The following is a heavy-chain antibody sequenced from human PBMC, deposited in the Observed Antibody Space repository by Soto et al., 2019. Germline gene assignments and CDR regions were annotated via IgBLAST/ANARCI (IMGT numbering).Heavy chain of an antibody. V-gene: IGHV3-49*03. CDR3: TRDYPRSKLGYCSGGSCQGDFDI. J-gene: IGHJ3*02. CDR2: IRSKAYGGTT. CDR1: GFTFGDYA. Sequence: PGGSLRLSCTASGFTFGDYAMSWFRQAPGKGLEWVGFIRSKAYGGTTEYAASVKGRFTISRDDSKSIAYLQMNSLKTEDTAVYYCTRDYPRSKLGYCSGGSCQGDFDIWGQGTMVTVSS. D-gene: IGHD2-15*01.